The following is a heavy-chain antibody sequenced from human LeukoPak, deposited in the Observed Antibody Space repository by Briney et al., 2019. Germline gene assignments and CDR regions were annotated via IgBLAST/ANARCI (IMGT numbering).Heavy chain of an antibody. CDR3: TRVPGYSYGLDY. V-gene: IGHV3-49*04. Sequence: PGRSLRLSCTASAYTFEHYAMRWVRQAPGKGLEWVGFIRSKAYGGTTEYAASVKGRFTISRDDSKSIAYLQMNSLKTEDTAVYYCTRVPGYSYGLDYWGQGTLVTVSS. CDR1: AYTFEHYA. CDR2: IRSKAYGGTT. J-gene: IGHJ4*02. D-gene: IGHD5-18*01.